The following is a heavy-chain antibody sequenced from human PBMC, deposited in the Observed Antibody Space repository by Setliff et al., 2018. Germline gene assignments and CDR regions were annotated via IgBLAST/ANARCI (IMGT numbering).Heavy chain of an antibody. Sequence: GASVKVSCKASGYTFTSYGISWVRQAPGQGLEWMGWISAYNGNTNYAQKLQGRVTLTTDTSTSTAYMELRSLRSDDTAVYYCARESNGDYVPYYYYYYMDVWGKGTTVTVS. J-gene: IGHJ6*03. V-gene: IGHV1-18*01. CDR3: ARESNGDYVPYYYYYYMDV. CDR2: ISAYNGNT. CDR1: GYTFTSYG. D-gene: IGHD4-17*01.